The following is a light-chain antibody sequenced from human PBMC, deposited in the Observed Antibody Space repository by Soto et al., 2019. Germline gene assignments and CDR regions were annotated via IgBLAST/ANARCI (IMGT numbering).Light chain of an antibody. CDR3: QQYGSSPPWT. V-gene: IGKV3-20*01. J-gene: IGKJ1*01. CDR1: QSVSSSY. Sequence: EIVLTQSPGTLSLSPGERATLSCRASQSVSSSYLAWYQQKPGQPPRLLIYGASSRATGIPDRFSGSGSGTDFPLTISRLEPEDFAVYYCQQYGSSPPWTFGQGTKVEIK. CDR2: GAS.